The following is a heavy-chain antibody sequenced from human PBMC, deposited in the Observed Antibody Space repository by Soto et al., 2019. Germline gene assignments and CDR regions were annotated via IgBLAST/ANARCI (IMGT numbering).Heavy chain of an antibody. CDR1: GFTFSSYS. CDR2: ISSSSSTI. V-gene: IGHV3-48*02. J-gene: IGHJ6*02. Sequence: GESLKISCAASGFTFSSYSMNWVRQAPGKGLEWVSYISSSSSTIYYADSVKGRFTISRDNAKNSLYLQMNSLRDEDTAVYYCARADIVVVVAATPYYYYYGMDVWGQGTTVTVSS. D-gene: IGHD2-15*01. CDR3: ARADIVVVVAATPYYYYYGMDV.